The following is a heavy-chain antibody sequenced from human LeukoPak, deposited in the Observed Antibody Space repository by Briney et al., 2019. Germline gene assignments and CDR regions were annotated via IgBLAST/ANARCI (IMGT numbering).Heavy chain of an antibody. J-gene: IGHJ3*02. V-gene: IGHV4-59*01. CDR1: GGSISSYY. CDR3: AREGAYYDILTGYPQPDAFGI. D-gene: IGHD3-9*01. CDR2: IYYSGST. Sequence: PSETLSLTCTVSGGSISSYYWSWIRQPPGKGLEWIGYIYYSGSTNYNPSLKSRVTISVDTSKNQFSLKLSSVTAADTAVYYCAREGAYYDILTGYPQPDAFGIWGQGTMVTVSS.